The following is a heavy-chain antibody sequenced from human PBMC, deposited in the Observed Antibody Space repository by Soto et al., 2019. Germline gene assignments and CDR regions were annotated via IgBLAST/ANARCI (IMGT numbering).Heavy chain of an antibody. CDR2: IIPTFGTA. Sequence: QVQLVQSGAEVRKPGSSVRVSCKASGGSFNRHTISWVRQAPGQGLEWMGGIIPTFGTANHAQKFQGRVTIIADESTSTVYMELRSLRSDDTAIYYCARGWGYDSTDYYYAYWGQGTLVIVSS. CDR3: ARGWGYDSTDYYYAY. J-gene: IGHJ4*02. V-gene: IGHV1-69*01. CDR1: GGSFNRHT. D-gene: IGHD3-22*01.